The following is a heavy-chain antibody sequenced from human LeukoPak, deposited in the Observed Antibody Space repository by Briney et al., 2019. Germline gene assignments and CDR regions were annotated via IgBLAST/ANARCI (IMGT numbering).Heavy chain of an antibody. J-gene: IGHJ6*03. V-gene: IGHV3-23*01. Sequence: SGGSLRLSCAASGCTFSSYAMSWVRQAPGKGLEWVSAISGSGGSTYYADSVKGRFTISRDNSKNTLYLQMNSLRAEDTAVYYCARPAWYYYYYYMDVWGKGTTVTVSS. CDR2: ISGSGGST. CDR3: ARPAWYYYYYYMDV. CDR1: GCTFSSYA.